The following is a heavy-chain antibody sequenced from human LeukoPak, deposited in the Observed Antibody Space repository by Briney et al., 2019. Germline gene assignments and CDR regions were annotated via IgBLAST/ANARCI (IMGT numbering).Heavy chain of an antibody. CDR2: ISYDGSNK. D-gene: IGHD6-19*01. CDR1: GFTFSSYA. CDR3: ARDSGYSSGWYYFDY. V-gene: IGHV3-30*04. Sequence: GGSLRLSCAASGFTFSSYAMHWVRQAPGQGLEGVAVISYDGSNKYYADSVKGRFTISRDNSKNTLYLQMNSLRAEDTAVYYCARDSGYSSGWYYFDYWGQGTLVTVSS. J-gene: IGHJ4*02.